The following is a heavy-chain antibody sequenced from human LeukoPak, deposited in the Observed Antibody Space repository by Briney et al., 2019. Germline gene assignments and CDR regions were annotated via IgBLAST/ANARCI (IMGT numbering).Heavy chain of an antibody. CDR1: GGSISSSSYY. D-gene: IGHD2-15*01. J-gene: IGHJ4*02. CDR2: IYYSGST. Sequence: SETLSLTCTVSGGSISSSSYYWGWIRQPPGKGLEWIGSIYYSGSTYYNPSLKSRVTISVDTSKNQFSLKLSSVTAADTAVYYCARTAIQWSRPRYFDYWGQGTLVTVSS. V-gene: IGHV4-39*07. CDR3: ARTAIQWSRPRYFDY.